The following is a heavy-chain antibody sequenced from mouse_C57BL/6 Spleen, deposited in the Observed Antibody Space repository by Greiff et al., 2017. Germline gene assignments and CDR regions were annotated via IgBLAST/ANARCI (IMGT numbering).Heavy chain of an antibody. CDR1: GFTFSDYG. CDR2: ISSGSSTI. D-gene: IGHD3-3*01. J-gene: IGHJ4*01. CDR3: ARQRELGAMDY. Sequence: EVKLMESGGGLVKPGGSLKLSCAASGFTFSDYGMHWVRQAPEKGLEWVAYISSGSSTIYYADKVKGRVTISRDNAKNTLFLQMTSLRSEDTAMYYCARQRELGAMDYWGQGTSVTVSS. V-gene: IGHV5-17*01.